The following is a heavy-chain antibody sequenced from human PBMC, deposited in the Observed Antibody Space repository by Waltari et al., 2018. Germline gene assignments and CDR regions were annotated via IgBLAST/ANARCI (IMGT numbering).Heavy chain of an antibody. V-gene: IGHV3-30-3*01. J-gene: IGHJ6*03. CDR3: ARERIDFWSGYYSYYYYIDV. Sequence: QVQLVESGGGVVQPGRSLRLSCAASGFTFSSYAMHWVRQAPGKGLEGVAVISYDGSNKYYADSGKGRFTISRDNSKNTLYLQMNSLRAEDTAVYYCARERIDFWSGYYSYYYYIDVWGKGTTVTISS. D-gene: IGHD3-3*01. CDR2: ISYDGSNK. CDR1: GFTFSSYA.